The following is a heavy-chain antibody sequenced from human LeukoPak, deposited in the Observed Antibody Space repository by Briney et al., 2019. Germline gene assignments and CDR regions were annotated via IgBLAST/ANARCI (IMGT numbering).Heavy chain of an antibody. Sequence: GGSLRLSCAASGFTFSSYSMNWVRQAPGKGLEWVSSISSSSSYIYYADSVKGRFTISRDNAKNSLYLQMNSLRAEDTAVYYCARGTAAGGTGGDYSGQGTLVTVCS. J-gene: IGHJ4*02. V-gene: IGHV3-21*01. CDR1: GFTFSSYS. CDR2: ISSSSSYI. CDR3: ARGTAAGGTGGDY. D-gene: IGHD1-14*01.